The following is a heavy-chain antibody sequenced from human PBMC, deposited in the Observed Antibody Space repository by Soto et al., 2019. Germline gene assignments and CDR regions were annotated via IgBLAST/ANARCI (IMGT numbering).Heavy chain of an antibody. V-gene: IGHV1-18*01. Sequence: ASVKVSCKASGYTFTSYGISWVRQAPGQGLEWMGWISAYNGNTNYAQKLQGRVTMTTDTSTSTAYMELRSLRSDDTAVYYCARISKGYFDWLVGAFDIWGQGTMVTVS. CDR2: ISAYNGNT. J-gene: IGHJ3*02. CDR3: ARISKGYFDWLVGAFDI. D-gene: IGHD3-9*01. CDR1: GYTFTSYG.